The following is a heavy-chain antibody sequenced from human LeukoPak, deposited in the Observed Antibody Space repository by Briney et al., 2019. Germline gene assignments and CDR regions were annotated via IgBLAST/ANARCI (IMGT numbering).Heavy chain of an antibody. CDR1: GFTFSSYS. V-gene: IGHV3-21*01. CDR2: ISSSSSYI. D-gene: IGHD6-13*01. Sequence: GGSLRLSCAASGFTFSSYSMNWVRQAPGKGLEWVSSISSSSSYIYYADSVKGRFTISRDNAKNSLYLQMNSLRAEDTAVYYCARMYSSSWYRRDWFDPWGQGTLVTVSS. J-gene: IGHJ5*02. CDR3: ARMYSSSWYRRDWFDP.